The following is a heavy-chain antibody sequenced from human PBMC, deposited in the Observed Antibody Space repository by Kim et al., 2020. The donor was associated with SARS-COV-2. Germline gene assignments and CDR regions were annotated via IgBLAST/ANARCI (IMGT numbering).Heavy chain of an antibody. CDR2: GTGGGGRT. D-gene: IGHD6-19*01. Sequence: GGSLRLSCGASGFTVNNFAMSWVRQAPGKGLEWVSTGTGGGGRTFYADSVKGRFTISRDNSKNTVFLQMNSVRAEDTAVYYCAKAQPRSSVWYVFEDWGPGHLVTVFS. CDR3: AKAQPRSSVWYVFED. J-gene: IGHJ4*02. CDR1: GFTVNNFA. V-gene: IGHV3-23*01.